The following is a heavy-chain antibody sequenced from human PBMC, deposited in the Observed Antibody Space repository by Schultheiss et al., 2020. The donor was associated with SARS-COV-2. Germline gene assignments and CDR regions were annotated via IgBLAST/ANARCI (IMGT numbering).Heavy chain of an antibody. D-gene: IGHD6-6*01. J-gene: IGHJ6*02. CDR1: GFTFSSYE. CDR3: ANGAARPGHYYYGMDV. Sequence: GGSLRLSCAASGFTFSSYEMNWVRQAPGKGLEWVSYISSSGSTIYYADSVKGRFTISRDNAKNSLYLQMNSLRAEDTAVYYCANGAARPGHYYYGMDVWGQGTTVTVSS. V-gene: IGHV3-48*03. CDR2: ISSSGSTI.